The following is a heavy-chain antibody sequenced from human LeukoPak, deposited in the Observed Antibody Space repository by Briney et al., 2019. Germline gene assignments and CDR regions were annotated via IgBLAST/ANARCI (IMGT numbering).Heavy chain of an antibody. J-gene: IGHJ4*02. CDR3: ARNANWNPDY. D-gene: IGHD1-1*01. CDR2: FYPNNGGT. V-gene: IGHV1-2*02. CDR1: GYTFTDYY. Sequence: ASVKVSCKASGYTFTDYYLHWVRQAPGQGLEWMAWFYPNNGGTSFAQKFQGRVTMTRDTSINTAYMELSRLRSDDTAVYYCARNANWNPDYWGQGALVTVSS.